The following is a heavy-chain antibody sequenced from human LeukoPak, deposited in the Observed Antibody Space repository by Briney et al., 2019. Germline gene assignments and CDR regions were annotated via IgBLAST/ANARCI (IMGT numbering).Heavy chain of an antibody. CDR1: GGSISSSSYY. CDR3: ASGEPAYCGGDCSTH. V-gene: IGHV4-39*07. Sequence: SETLSLTCTVSGGSISSSSYYWGWIRQPPGKGLEWIGSIYHSGSTYYNPSLKSRVTISVDTSKNQFSLKLSSVTAADTAVYYCASGEPAYCGGDCSTHWGQGTLVTVSS. J-gene: IGHJ4*02. D-gene: IGHD2-21*02. CDR2: IYHSGST.